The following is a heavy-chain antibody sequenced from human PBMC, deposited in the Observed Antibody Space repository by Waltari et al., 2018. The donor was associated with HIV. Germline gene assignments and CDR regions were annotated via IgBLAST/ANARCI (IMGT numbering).Heavy chain of an antibody. V-gene: IGHV1-2*02. J-gene: IGHJ4*02. CDR2: INPNSGGT. CDR3: ARVPYYYDTSAYPDY. Sequence: QVQLVQSGAEVKKPGPSVQVSCKASGYTFTGHYLHWVRQAPGQGLEWMGWINPNSGGTNYAQKFQGRVTMTRDTSITTAYMEVSRLRSDDTAVYYCARVPYYYDTSAYPDYWGQGTLVTVSS. CDR1: GYTFTGHY. D-gene: IGHD3-22*01.